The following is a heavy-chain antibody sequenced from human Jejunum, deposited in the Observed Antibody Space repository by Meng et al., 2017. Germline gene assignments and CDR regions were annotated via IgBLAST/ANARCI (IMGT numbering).Heavy chain of an antibody. CDR1: GDSISTNW. CDR2: IYHSGAF. D-gene: IGHD2-21*01. CDR3: ARGAIGTRPFDY. V-gene: IGHV4-4*03. J-gene: IGHJ4*02. Sequence: QVQLEEPGPGLLKPPGTLSLTCAAPGDSISTNWWNWVRQPPGKGLEWIGEIYHSGAFNYNPSLRRRVTISVDKSKNQVSLKLDSLTAADTAVYYCARGAIGTRPFDYWGQGTLVTVSS.